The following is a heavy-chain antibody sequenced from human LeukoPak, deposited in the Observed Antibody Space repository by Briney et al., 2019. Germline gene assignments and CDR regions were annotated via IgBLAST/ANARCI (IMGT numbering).Heavy chain of an antibody. CDR2: IRNDGSNK. J-gene: IGHJ4*02. Sequence: GRSLRLSCAASGFTFSSYGMHWVRQAPGKGLEWVAFIRNDGSNKYYADSVKGRFTISRDNSKSTLYLQMNSLGAEDTAVYYCAKISLAVAYLKSLDYWGQGTLVTVSS. V-gene: IGHV3-30*02. CDR1: GFTFSSYG. D-gene: IGHD6-19*01. CDR3: AKISLAVAYLKSLDY.